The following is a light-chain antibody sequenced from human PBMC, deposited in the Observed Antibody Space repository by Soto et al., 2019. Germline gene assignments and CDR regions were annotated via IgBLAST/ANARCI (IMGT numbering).Light chain of an antibody. V-gene: IGLV1-47*01. CDR1: RSNIGRNF. CDR3: STWDDSLSGII. Sequence: QSVLTQSPSASGTPGQRVTISCSGSRSNIGRNFVYWYQKVPGMAPKLLVFRNDQRPYGVPDRFSGSKSGTSASLAISRLRSEDEADYFCSTWDDSLSGIIFGGGTKLTVL. J-gene: IGLJ2*01. CDR2: RND.